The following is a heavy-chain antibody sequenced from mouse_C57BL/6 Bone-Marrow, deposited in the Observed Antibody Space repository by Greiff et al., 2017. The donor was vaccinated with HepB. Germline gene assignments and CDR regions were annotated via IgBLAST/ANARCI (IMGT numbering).Heavy chain of an antibody. V-gene: IGHV1-59*01. CDR1: GYTFTSYW. Sequence: QVQLQQPGAELVRPGTSVKLSCKASGYTFTSYWMHWVKQRPGQGLEWIGVIDPSDSYTNYNQKFKGKATLTVDTSSSTAYMQLSILASEDSAVYYCAGYGNGCYAMDYWGQGTAVTVSS. D-gene: IGHD2-10*02. CDR3: AGYGNGCYAMDY. J-gene: IGHJ4*01. CDR2: IDPSDSYT.